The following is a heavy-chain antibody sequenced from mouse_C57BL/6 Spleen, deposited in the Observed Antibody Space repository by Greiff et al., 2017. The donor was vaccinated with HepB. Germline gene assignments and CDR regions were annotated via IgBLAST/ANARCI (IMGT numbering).Heavy chain of an antibody. D-gene: IGHD2-4*01. V-gene: IGHV1-74*01. J-gene: IGHJ4*01. CDR2: IHPSDSDT. CDR3: AMIDYDGYAMDY. CDR1: GYTFTSYW. Sequence: QVHVKQPGAELVKPGASVKVSCKASGYTFTSYWMHWVKQRPGQGLEWIGRIHPSDSDTNYNQKFKGKATLTVDKSSSTAYMQLSSLTSEDSAVYYCAMIDYDGYAMDYWGQGTSVTVSS.